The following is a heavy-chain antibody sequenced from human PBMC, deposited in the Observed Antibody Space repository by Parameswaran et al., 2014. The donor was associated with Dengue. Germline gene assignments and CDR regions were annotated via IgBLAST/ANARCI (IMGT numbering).Heavy chain of an antibody. CDR2: INAGNGNT. J-gene: IGHJ4*02. Sequence: WVRQAPGQRLEWMGWINAGNGNTKYSQKFQGRVTITRDTSASTAYMELSSLRSEDTAVYYCARDRGGWELLPDYWGQGNPGHRLL. V-gene: IGHV1-3*01. D-gene: IGHD1-26*01. CDR3: ARDRGGWELLPDY.